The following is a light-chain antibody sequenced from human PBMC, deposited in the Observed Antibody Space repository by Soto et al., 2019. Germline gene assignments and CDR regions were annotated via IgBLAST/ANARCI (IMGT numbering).Light chain of an antibody. J-gene: IGKJ1*01. CDR1: QSISRW. CDR3: QQYHIYSGT. Sequence: DIQMTQSPCTLSASVGARVTSTVLACQSISRWLAWYQQKPGKAPRLLIYAAYSLQSGVPSRFSGSGSGTEFTLTINSLQPDDFATYYCQQYHIYSGTFGQGTKVDI. CDR2: AAY. V-gene: IGKV1-5*01.